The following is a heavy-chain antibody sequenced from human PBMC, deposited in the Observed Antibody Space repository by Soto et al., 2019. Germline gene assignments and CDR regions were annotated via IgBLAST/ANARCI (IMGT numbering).Heavy chain of an antibody. CDR3: ARSISVAMDL. CDR1: GGSISSSSYH. CDR2: IYYSGTT. Sequence: SETLSLTCTVSGGSISSSSYHWGWIRQPPGKGLEWIGSIYYSGTTYYNPSLKSRITISVDTSKNQFSLKLSSVTAADTAVYYCARSISVAMDLWGQGTLVTVPS. V-gene: IGHV4-39*01. J-gene: IGHJ4*02. D-gene: IGHD6-19*01.